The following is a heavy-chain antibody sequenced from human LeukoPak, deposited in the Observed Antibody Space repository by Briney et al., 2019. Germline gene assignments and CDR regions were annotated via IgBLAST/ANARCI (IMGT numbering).Heavy chain of an antibody. CDR2: IKSKTDGGTT. D-gene: IGHD5-12*01. CDR1: GGSFSGYY. J-gene: IGHJ6*03. V-gene: IGHV3-15*01. Sequence: ASETLSLTCAVYGGSFSGYYWSWIRQPPGKGLEWVGRIKSKTDGGTTDYAAPVKGRFTISRDDSKNTLYLQMNSLKTEDTAVYYCTTVAGYDSFHYYYYYMDVWGKGTTVTVSS. CDR3: TTVAGYDSFHYYYYYMDV.